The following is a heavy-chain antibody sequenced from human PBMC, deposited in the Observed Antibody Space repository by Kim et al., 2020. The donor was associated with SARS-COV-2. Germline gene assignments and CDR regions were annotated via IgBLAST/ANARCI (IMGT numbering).Heavy chain of an antibody. D-gene: IGHD3-22*01. J-gene: IGHJ4*02. Sequence: YNPSLKSRVTISVDTSKNQFSLKLSSVTAADTAVYYCASNYDSSGYYFDYWGQGTLVTVSS. CDR3: ASNYDSSGYYFDY. V-gene: IGHV4-59*01.